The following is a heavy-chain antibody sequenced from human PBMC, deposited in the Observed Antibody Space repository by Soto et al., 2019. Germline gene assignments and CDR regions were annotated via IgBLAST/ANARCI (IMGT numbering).Heavy chain of an antibody. V-gene: IGHV2-5*02. CDR1: VASLSTSGVG. Sequence: QITLKESGLSLVKPTQPLTLTCTFSVASLSTSGVGVGWIRQTPGKALEWLAVIYWDDVKWYTPALKSRVTLTNAPAKNQAVLTTTTMDRVDPATYYCAVTEGFGEYLQPWGQGSLVTVPS. CDR3: AVTEGFGEYLQP. CDR2: IYWDDVK. J-gene: IGHJ1*01. D-gene: IGHD3-10*01.